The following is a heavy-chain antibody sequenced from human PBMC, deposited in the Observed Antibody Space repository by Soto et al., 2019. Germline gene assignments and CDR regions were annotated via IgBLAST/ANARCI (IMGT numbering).Heavy chain of an antibody. D-gene: IGHD6-19*01. CDR2: IWYDGSNK. Sequence: QVQLVESGGGVVQPGRSLRLSCAASGFTFSSCDMQWVRQAPGKGLEWVALIWYDGSNKYYTDSVKGRFTIFRDNSKNTLYLQMNSLRVEDTAVYYCARGPVVVAGIRYYSGMDVWGQGTTVTGSS. V-gene: IGHV3-33*01. J-gene: IGHJ6*02. CDR1: GFTFSSCD. CDR3: ARGPVVVAGIRYYSGMDV.